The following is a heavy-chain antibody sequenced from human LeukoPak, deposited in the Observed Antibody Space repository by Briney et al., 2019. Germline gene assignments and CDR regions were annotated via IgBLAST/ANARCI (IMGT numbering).Heavy chain of an antibody. V-gene: IGHV3-23*01. CDR3: AKGKNESPVGSHYYYYGMDV. D-gene: IGHD1-1*01. CDR1: GFTFSSYA. J-gene: IGHJ6*02. Sequence: GGSLRLSCAASGFTFSSYAMSWVRPAPGKGLEWVSAISGSGGSTYYADSVKGRFTISRDNSKNTLYLQMNSLRAEDTAVYHCAKGKNESPVGSHYYYYGMDVWGQGTTVTVSS. CDR2: ISGSGGST.